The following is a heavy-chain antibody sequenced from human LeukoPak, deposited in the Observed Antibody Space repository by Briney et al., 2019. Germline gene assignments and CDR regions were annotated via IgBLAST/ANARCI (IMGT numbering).Heavy chain of an antibody. V-gene: IGHV3-21*01. Sequence: KTGGSLRLSCAASGFTFSSYSMNWVRQAPGKGLEWFSSISSSSSYIYYADSVKGRFTISRDNAKNSLYLQMNSLRAEDTAVYYCARDPTTYYYDSSGYYTHSFDYWGQGTLVTVSS. CDR3: ARDPTTYYYDSSGYYTHSFDY. J-gene: IGHJ4*02. CDR1: GFTFSSYS. D-gene: IGHD3-22*01. CDR2: ISSSSSYI.